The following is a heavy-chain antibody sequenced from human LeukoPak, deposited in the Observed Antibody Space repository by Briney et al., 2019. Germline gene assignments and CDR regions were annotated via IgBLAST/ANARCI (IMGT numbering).Heavy chain of an antibody. CDR1: GFTFSSYS. CDR2: ISSSSSTI. CDR3: ARDQLSIPDSSGYRFDY. D-gene: IGHD3-22*01. J-gene: IGHJ4*02. V-gene: IGHV3-48*02. Sequence: GGSLRLSCAASGFTFSSYSMNWVRKAPGKGLEWVSYISSSSSTIYYADSVKGRFTISRDNAKNSLYLQMNSLRDEDTAVYYCARDQLSIPDSSGYRFDYWGQGTLVTVSS.